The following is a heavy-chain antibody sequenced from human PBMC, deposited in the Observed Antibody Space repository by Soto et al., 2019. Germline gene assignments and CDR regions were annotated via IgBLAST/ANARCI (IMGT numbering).Heavy chain of an antibody. CDR2: ISSSSSYI. Sequence: GGSLRLSCEASGFTFSGYSMNWVRQAPGKGLEWVSSISSSSSYIYYADSVKGRFTISRDNAKNSLYLQMNSLRAEDTAVYYCARAGRRQYSSSRFDYWGQGTLVTVSS. V-gene: IGHV3-21*01. CDR1: GFTFSGYS. J-gene: IGHJ4*02. D-gene: IGHD6-6*01. CDR3: ARAGRRQYSSSRFDY.